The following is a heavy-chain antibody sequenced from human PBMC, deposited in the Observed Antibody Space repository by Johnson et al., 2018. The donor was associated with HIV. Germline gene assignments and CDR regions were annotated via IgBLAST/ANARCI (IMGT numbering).Heavy chain of an antibody. CDR2: IYSGGSP. J-gene: IGHJ3*02. D-gene: IGHD6-13*01. CDR3: ADSSPFYAFDI. V-gene: IGHV3-66*01. CDR1: GFTVSSHY. Sequence: VQLVESGGGLVQPGGSLRLSCAASGFTVSSHYMSWVRPAPGKGLAWVSVIYSGGSPYYADSVKGRCTISRDNSKNTLYLQMNSLRAEDTAVYYCADSSPFYAFDIWGQGTMVTVSS.